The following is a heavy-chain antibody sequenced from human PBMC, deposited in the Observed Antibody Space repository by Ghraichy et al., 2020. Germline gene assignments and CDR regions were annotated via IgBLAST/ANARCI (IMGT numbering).Heavy chain of an antibody. D-gene: IGHD2-15*01. V-gene: IGHV1-2*02. Sequence: ASVKVSCKTSGYTFIDYYIHWVRQAPGQGLGWMGWINPNSGGTNFAQKLQGRVTMTRDTSISTAYMELSSLRSDDTAIYYCARDFTKLRYCSGGNCYPGYWGQGTLVTVSS. CDR2: INPNSGGT. CDR3: ARDFTKLRYCSGGNCYPGY. J-gene: IGHJ4*02. CDR1: GYTFIDYY.